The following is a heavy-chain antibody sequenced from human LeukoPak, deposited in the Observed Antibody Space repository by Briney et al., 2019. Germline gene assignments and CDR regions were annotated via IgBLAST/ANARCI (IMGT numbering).Heavy chain of an antibody. V-gene: IGHV3-7*01. CDR1: GFTLSSYW. D-gene: IGHD1-20*01. Sequence: GGSLRLSCAASGFTLSSYWMSWVRQAPGKGLEWVANIKQDGSEKYYVDSVKRRFTISRDNAKNSLYLQMNSLRAEDTAVYYCASLGITGTHDNWFDPWGQGTLVTVSS. CDR2: IKQDGSEK. CDR3: ASLGITGTHDNWFDP. J-gene: IGHJ5*02.